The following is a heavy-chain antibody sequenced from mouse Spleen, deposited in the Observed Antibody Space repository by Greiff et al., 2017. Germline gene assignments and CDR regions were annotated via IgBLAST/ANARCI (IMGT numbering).Heavy chain of an antibody. D-gene: IGHD2-4*01. Sequence: QVQLKQSGPGLVQPSPSLSITCTVSGFSLTSYGVHWVRQSPGKGLEWLGVIWSGGSTDYNAAFISRLSISKDNSKSQVFLKMNILQADDTAIYYCASYDYDGAWFAYWGQGTLVTVSA. CDR3: ASYDYDGAWFAY. V-gene: IGHV2-2*01. CDR1: GFSLTSYG. J-gene: IGHJ3*01. CDR2: IWSGGST.